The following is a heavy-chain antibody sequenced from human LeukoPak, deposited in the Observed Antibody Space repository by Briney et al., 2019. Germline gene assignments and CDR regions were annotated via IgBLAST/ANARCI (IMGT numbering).Heavy chain of an antibody. CDR2: IYYSGNR. J-gene: IGHJ4*02. CDR3: ARLLHDNRGYYYFDF. CDR1: GGSISSNTYY. D-gene: IGHD3-22*01. Sequence: SETLSLTCTVSGGSISSNTYYWGWIRQPPGKGLEWVGSIYYSGNRYHNPSLKSRVTMSVDTSKNQFSLKLSSVTAADTAVYYCARLLHDNRGYYYFDFWGQGTLVTVSS. V-gene: IGHV4-39*01.